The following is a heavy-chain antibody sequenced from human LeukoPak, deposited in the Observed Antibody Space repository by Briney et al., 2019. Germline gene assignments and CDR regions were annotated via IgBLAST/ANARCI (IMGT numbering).Heavy chain of an antibody. Sequence: PGGSLRLSSSASGFTFSYYAMHWVRQAPGKGLEHVSGISSNGGTTYYADSVKGRFTISRDNSKNTLYLQMSSLRAEDTAVYYCVKDYETINWGRLDYWGQGTLVTVSS. CDR1: GFTFSYYA. D-gene: IGHD7-27*01. V-gene: IGHV3-64D*06. CDR2: ISSNGGTT. CDR3: VKDYETINWGRLDY. J-gene: IGHJ4*02.